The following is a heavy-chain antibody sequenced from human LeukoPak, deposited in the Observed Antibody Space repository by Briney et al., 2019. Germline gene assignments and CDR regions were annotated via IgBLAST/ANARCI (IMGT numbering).Heavy chain of an antibody. CDR2: ISTTGRT. J-gene: IGHJ2*01. D-gene: IGHD4-17*01. CDR1: GGSISSGNYY. V-gene: IGHV4-61*02. CDR3: ARAPPYADEDWYFDL. Sequence: SETLSLTCTVSGGSISSGNYYWSWIRQPAGKGLEWIGRISTTGRTNYNPSLKSRVAMSVDTSRNHFSLKLSCVTAADTAVYFCARAPPYADEDWYFDLWGRGTLVTVSS.